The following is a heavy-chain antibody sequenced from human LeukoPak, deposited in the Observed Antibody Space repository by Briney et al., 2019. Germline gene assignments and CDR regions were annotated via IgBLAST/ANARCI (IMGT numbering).Heavy chain of an antibody. CDR3: ARHHYYDSSGSYFDY. Sequence: PSETLSLTCAVYGGSFSGYYWSWIRQPLGKGLEWIGEINHSGSTNYNPSLKSRVTISVDTSKNQFSLKLSSVTAADTAVYYCARHHYYDSSGSYFDYWGQGTLVTVSS. CDR2: INHSGST. J-gene: IGHJ4*02. V-gene: IGHV4-34*01. D-gene: IGHD3-22*01. CDR1: GGSFSGYY.